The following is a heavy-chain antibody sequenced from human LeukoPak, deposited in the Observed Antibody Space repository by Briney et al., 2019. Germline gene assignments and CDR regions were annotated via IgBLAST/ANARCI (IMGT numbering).Heavy chain of an antibody. Sequence: LSLTCAVYGGSFSGYYMSWIRQAPGKGLEWVSYISSSGSTIYYADSVKGRFTISRDNAKNSLYLQMNSLGAEDTAVYYCARDSRIIITFGYDYWGQGTLVTVSS. CDR2: ISSSGSTI. V-gene: IGHV3-11*01. CDR3: ARDSRIIITFGYDY. J-gene: IGHJ4*02. D-gene: IGHD3-16*01. CDR1: GGSFSGYY.